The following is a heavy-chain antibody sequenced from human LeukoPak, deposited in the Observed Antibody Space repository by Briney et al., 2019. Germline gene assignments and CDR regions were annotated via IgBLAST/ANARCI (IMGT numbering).Heavy chain of an antibody. CDR2: INPNSGGT. CDR3: ARDYYDSSGSVGFDY. D-gene: IGHD3-22*01. CDR1: GYTFTGYY. Sequence: ASVKVSCKASGYTFTGYYMHWVRQAPGQGLEWMGWINPNSGGTNYAQKFQGRVTTTRDTSISTAYMELSRLRSDDTAVYYCARDYYDSSGSVGFDYWGQGTLVTVSS. J-gene: IGHJ4*02. V-gene: IGHV1-2*02.